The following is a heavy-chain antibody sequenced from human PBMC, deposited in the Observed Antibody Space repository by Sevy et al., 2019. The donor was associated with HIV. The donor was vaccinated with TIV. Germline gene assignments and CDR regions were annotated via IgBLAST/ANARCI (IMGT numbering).Heavy chain of an antibody. Sequence: ASVKVSCKASGGTFSSYAISWVRQAPGQGLEWMGGIIPIFGTANYAQKFQGRVTITADKSTSTAYMELSSLRSEDTAVYYCARALFTTVSSLFDYWGQGTLVTVSS. J-gene: IGHJ4*02. CDR3: ARALFTTVSSLFDY. D-gene: IGHD4-17*01. CDR1: GGTFSSYA. CDR2: IIPIFGTA. V-gene: IGHV1-69*06.